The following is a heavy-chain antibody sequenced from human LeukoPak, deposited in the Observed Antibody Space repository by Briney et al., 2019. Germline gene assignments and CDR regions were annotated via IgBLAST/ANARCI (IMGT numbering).Heavy chain of an antibody. CDR3: ASELGLDYYGSGSYYPH. CDR1: GYTFTGYY. V-gene: IGHV1-2*02. Sequence: GASVKVSCKASGYTFTGYYMHWVRQAPGQGLEWMGWINPNSGGTNYAQKFQGRVTMTRDTSISTAYMELSRLRSDDTAVYYCASELGLDYYGSGSYYPHWGQGALVIVSS. J-gene: IGHJ4*02. CDR2: INPNSGGT. D-gene: IGHD3-10*01.